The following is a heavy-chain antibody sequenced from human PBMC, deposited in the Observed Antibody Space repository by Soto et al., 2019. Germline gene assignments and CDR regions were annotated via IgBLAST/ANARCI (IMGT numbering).Heavy chain of an antibody. CDR2: IYYSGST. V-gene: IGHV4-39*01. D-gene: IGHD2-2*01. CDR1: SGSISSSSYY. J-gene: IGHJ5*02. Sequence: PSETLSLTCTVSSGSISSSSYYWGWIRQPPGKGLEWIGSIYYSGSTYYNPSLKSRVTISVDTSKNQFSLKLSSVTAADTAVYYCARRCFSSTSCRGFDPWGQGTLVTVSS. CDR3: ARRCFSSTSCRGFDP.